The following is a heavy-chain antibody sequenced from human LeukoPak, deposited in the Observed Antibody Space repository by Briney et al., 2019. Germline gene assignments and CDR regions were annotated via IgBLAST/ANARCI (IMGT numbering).Heavy chain of an antibody. V-gene: IGHV3-30*18. CDR2: ISYDGSNK. J-gene: IGHJ4*02. D-gene: IGHD3-22*01. Sequence: HPGGSLRLSCAASGFTLSSYGMHWVRQAPGKGLEWVAVISYDGSNKYYADSVKGRFTISRDNSKNTLYLQMNSLRAEDTAVYYCAKDLYSVYDSSGPPFDYWGQGTLVTVSS. CDR3: AKDLYSVYDSSGPPFDY. CDR1: GFTLSSYG.